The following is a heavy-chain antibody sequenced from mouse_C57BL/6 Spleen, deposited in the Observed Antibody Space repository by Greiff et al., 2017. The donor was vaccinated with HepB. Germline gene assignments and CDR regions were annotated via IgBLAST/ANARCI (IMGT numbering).Heavy chain of an antibody. Sequence: EVHLVESGGGLVKPGGSLKLSCAASGFTFSSYAMSWVRQTPEKRLEWVATISDGGSYTYYPDNVKGRFTISRDNAKNNLYLQMSHLKSEDTAMYYCARDHPSYWYFDVWGTGTTVTVSS. V-gene: IGHV5-4*01. J-gene: IGHJ1*03. CDR3: ARDHPSYWYFDV. CDR2: ISDGGSYT. CDR1: GFTFSSYA. D-gene: IGHD2-10*02.